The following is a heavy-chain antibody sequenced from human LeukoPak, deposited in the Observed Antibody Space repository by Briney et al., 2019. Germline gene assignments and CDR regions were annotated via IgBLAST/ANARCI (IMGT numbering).Heavy chain of an antibody. V-gene: IGHV1-8*03. D-gene: IGHD4-23*01. CDR2: MNPNSGNT. J-gene: IGHJ4*02. CDR1: GYTFTSYD. Sequence: ASVKVSCKASGYTFTSYDINWVRQATGQGLEWMGWMNPNSGNTGYAQKFQGRVTITRNTSISTAYMELSSLRSEDTAVYYCARDGDYGGNWDYWGQGTLVTVSS. CDR3: ARDGDYGGNWDY.